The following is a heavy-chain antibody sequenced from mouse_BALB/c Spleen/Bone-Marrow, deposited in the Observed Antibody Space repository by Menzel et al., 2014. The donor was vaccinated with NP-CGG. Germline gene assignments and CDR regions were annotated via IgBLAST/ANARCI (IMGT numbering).Heavy chain of an antibody. J-gene: IGHJ2*01. CDR1: GFTFSSYG. CDR3: AREGWLLFDY. CDR2: ISGGGST. Sequence: EVKLVESGGGLVKPGGSLKLSCAASGFTFSSYGMSWVRQTPEKRLEWVASISGGGSTYYPDNVKGRFTISRDNARNILYLQMSGLRSEDTAMYYCAREGWLLFDYWGQGTTLTVSS. V-gene: IGHV5-6-5*01. D-gene: IGHD2-3*01.